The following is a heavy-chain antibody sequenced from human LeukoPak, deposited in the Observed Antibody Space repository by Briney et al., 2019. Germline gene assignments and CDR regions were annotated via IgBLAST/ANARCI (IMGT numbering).Heavy chain of an antibody. CDR2: IYSGGST. V-gene: IGHV3-53*05. J-gene: IGHJ4*02. CDR3: ARAPVTSCRGAFCYPFDY. CDR1: GFTVSSNY. D-gene: IGHD2-15*01. Sequence: GGSLRLSCAASGFTVSSNYMSWVRQAPGKGLEWVSVIYSGGSTYYADSVKGRFTISRDNSKNTLYLQMNSLRAEDTAVYYCARAPVTSCRGAFCYPFDYWGQGTLVTVSS.